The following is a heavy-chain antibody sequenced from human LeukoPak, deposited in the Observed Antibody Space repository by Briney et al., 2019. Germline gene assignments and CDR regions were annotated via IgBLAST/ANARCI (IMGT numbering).Heavy chain of an antibody. CDR2: TSGYNGYT. V-gene: IGHV1-18*01. CDR3: ARDEARYSSGYYPNWFDP. CDR1: GYTFTSYG. J-gene: IGHJ5*02. D-gene: IGHD3-22*01. Sequence: ASVKVSCKASGYTFTSYGISWVRQAPGQGLEWMGWTSGYNGYTHYAHNLQGRVTMTTDTSTSTAYMELRSLRSDDTAVYYCARDEARYSSGYYPNWFDPWGQGTLVTVSS.